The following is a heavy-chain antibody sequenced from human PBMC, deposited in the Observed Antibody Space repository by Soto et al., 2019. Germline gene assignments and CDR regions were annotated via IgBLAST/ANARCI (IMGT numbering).Heavy chain of an antibody. CDR1: GYTFTSYD. J-gene: IGHJ6*02. CDR3: AKGRVGASYYYGMDV. V-gene: IGHV1-8*01. CDR2: MNPNSGNT. D-gene: IGHD1-26*01. Sequence: ASVKVSCKASGYTFTSYDINWVRQATGQGLEWMGWMNPNSGNTGYAQKFQGRVTMTRNTSISTAYMELSSLRSEDTAVYYCAKGRVGASYYYGMDVWGQGTTVTVSS.